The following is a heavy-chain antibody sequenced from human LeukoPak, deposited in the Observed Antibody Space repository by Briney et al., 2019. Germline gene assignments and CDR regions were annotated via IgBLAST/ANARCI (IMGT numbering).Heavy chain of an antibody. CDR1: GFTFGDYA. V-gene: IGHV3-49*04. CDR2: IRSKAYGGTT. Sequence: PGRSLRLSCTASGFTFGDYAMSWVRQAPGKGLEWVGFIRSKAYGGTTEYAASVKGRFTISRDDSKRIAYLQMNSLKTEDTAVYYCTREGRYGSGSYLHWGQGTLVTVSS. D-gene: IGHD3-10*01. CDR3: TREGRYGSGSYLH. J-gene: IGHJ4*02.